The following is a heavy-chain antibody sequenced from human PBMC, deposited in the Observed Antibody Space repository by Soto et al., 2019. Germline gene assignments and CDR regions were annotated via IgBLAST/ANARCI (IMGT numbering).Heavy chain of an antibody. J-gene: IGHJ6*02. D-gene: IGHD2-2*01. V-gene: IGHV1-69*01. Sequence: QVQLVQSGAEVKKPGSSVKVSCKASGGTFSSYAISWVRQAPGQGLEWMGGIIPISDTTNYAQKFQGRVTITADEYTSTAYMEQSSLISEDTAVYYCARSQGSSTSLEIYYYYYYGMDAWGQGTTVTVSS. CDR1: GGTFSSYA. CDR3: ARSQGSSTSLEIYYYYYYGMDA. CDR2: IIPISDTT.